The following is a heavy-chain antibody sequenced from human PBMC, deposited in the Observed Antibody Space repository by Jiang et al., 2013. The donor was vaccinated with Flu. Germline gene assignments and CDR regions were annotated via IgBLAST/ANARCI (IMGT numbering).Heavy chain of an antibody. CDR1: GGSLKTGDFY. Sequence: GPGLVKSSQTLSLTCTVSGGSLKTGDFYWSWIRQPPGKGLECIGYIYYSDNTYYYYNPSLKSRLTISADSSKNQFSLRLTSVTAADTAMYYCAGATSVTMWAFDIWGQGTEVIVS. D-gene: IGHD3-10*02. V-gene: IGHV4-30-4*01. J-gene: IGHJ3*02. CDR3: AGATSVTMWAFDI. CDR2: IYYSDNTYY.